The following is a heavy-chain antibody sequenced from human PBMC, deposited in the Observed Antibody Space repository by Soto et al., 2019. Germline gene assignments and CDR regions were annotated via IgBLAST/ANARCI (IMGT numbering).Heavy chain of an antibody. J-gene: IGHJ6*02. CDR1: GYTFTSYG. D-gene: IGHD5-18*01. CDR2: ISAYNGNT. V-gene: IGHV1-18*04. Sequence: GASVKVSCKASGYTFTSYGISWVRQAPGQGLEWMGWISAYNGNTNYAQKLQGRVTMTTDTSTSTAYMELRSLRSDDTAVYYCARDRWLQLWSRRYYYYGMDVWGQGTTVTVSS. CDR3: ARDRWLQLWSRRYYYYGMDV.